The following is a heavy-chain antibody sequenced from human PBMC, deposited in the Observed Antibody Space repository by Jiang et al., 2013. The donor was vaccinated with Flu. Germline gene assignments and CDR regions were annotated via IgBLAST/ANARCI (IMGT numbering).Heavy chain of an antibody. CDR3: ARGIRELVVAATLYVDV. Sequence: LLKPSETLSLTCTVSGGSISSYYWSWIRQPPGKGLEWIGYIYYSGSTNYNPSLKSRVTISVDTSKNQFSLKLSSVTAADTAVYYCARGIRELVVAATLYVDVWGQGTTVTVSS. J-gene: IGHJ6*02. D-gene: IGHD2-15*01. CDR1: GGSISSYY. CDR2: IYYSGST. V-gene: IGHV4-59*01.